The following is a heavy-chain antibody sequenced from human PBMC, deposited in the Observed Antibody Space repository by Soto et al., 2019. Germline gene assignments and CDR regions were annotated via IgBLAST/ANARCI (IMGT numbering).Heavy chain of an antibody. D-gene: IGHD3-9*01. V-gene: IGHV5-51*01. CDR3: ARSQPYYDILTGYYTPDPSGMDV. CDR2: IYPGDSDT. CDR1: GYSFTSYW. Sequence: PGESLKISCKGSGYSFTSYWIGWVRQMPGKGLEWMGIIYPGDSDTRYSPSFQGQVTISADKSISTAYLQWSSLKASDTAMYYCARSQPYYDILTGYYTPDPSGMDVWGQGTTVTVSS. J-gene: IGHJ6*02.